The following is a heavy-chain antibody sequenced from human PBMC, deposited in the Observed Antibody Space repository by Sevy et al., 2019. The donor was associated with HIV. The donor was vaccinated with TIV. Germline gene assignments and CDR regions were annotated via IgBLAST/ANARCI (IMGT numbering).Heavy chain of an antibody. V-gene: IGHV1-24*01. D-gene: IGHD3-22*01. CDR3: ATTKDYYDSSGSPFDS. J-gene: IGHJ4*02. CDR1: GYTLSQIS. Sequence: ASVKVSCKVSGYTLSQISMHWVRQAPGKGLEWMGSFDPEDGETIYAQKFQARVTMTEDTSTDTAYMELCSLRSDDTAVYYCATTKDYYDSSGSPFDSWGQGTLVTVSS. CDR2: FDPEDGET.